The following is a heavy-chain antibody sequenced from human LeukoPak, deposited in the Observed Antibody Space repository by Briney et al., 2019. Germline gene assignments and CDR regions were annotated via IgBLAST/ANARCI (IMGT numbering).Heavy chain of an antibody. V-gene: IGHV4-39*01. CDR1: GGSFSSSSYY. Sequence: KPSETLSLTCAVYGGSFSSSSYYWGWIRQPPGKGLEWIGGIYYSGSTYYNPSLKSRVTISVDTSKNQFSLKLSSVTAADTAVYYCARHQLEMATIGYFDYWGQGTLVTVSS. CDR2: IYYSGST. J-gene: IGHJ4*02. D-gene: IGHD5-24*01. CDR3: ARHQLEMATIGYFDY.